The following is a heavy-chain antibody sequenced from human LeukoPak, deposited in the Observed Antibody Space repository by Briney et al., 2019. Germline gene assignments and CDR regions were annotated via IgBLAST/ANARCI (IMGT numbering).Heavy chain of an antibody. D-gene: IGHD3-3*01. CDR3: ARGVDFWSGYYYNWFDP. V-gene: IGHV3-21*01. J-gene: IGHJ5*02. CDR1: GFIFSSYS. Sequence: GGSLRLSCAASGFIFSSYSMNWVRQAPGKGLEWVSSISSSSYIYYADSVKGRFTISRDNAKNSLYLQMNSLRAEDTAVYYCARGVDFWSGYYYNWFDPWGQGTLVTVSS. CDR2: ISSSSYI.